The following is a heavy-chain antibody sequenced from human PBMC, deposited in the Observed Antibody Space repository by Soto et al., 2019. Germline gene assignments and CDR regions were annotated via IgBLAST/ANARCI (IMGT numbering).Heavy chain of an antibody. D-gene: IGHD3-22*01. CDR1: GFPFSSYA. J-gene: IGHJ4*02. CDR2: ISYDGSNK. CDR3: ARGTYYYDSSGLYFDY. Sequence: GGSLRLSCAASGFPFSSYAMHWVRQAPGKGLEWVAVISYDGSNKYYADSVKGRFTISRDNSKNTLYLQMNSLRAEDTAVYYCARGTYYYDSSGLYFDYWGQGTLVTVSS. V-gene: IGHV3-30-3*01.